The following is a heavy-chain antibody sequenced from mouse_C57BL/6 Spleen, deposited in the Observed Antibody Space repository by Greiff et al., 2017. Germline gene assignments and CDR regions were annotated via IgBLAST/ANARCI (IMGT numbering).Heavy chain of an antibody. V-gene: IGHV1-18*01. J-gene: IGHJ1*03. CDR1: GYTFTDYN. CDR3: ARSYYGSSSYWYFDV. D-gene: IGHD1-1*01. CDR2: INPNNGGT. Sequence: EVKLQQSGPELVKPGASVKIPCKASGYTFTDYNMDWVKQSHGKSLEWIGDINPNNGGTIYNQKFKGKATLTVDKSSSTAYMELRSLTSEDTAVYYCARSYYGSSSYWYFDVWGKGTTVTVSS.